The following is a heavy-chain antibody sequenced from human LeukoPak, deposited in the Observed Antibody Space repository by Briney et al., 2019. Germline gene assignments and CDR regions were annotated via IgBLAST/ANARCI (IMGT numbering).Heavy chain of an antibody. V-gene: IGHV3-7*01. CDR3: VTSDIVVGGDAFDI. CDR1: GFTFSSYW. CDR2: IKQDGSEK. J-gene: IGHJ3*02. D-gene: IGHD2-2*01. Sequence: GGSLRLSCAASGFTFSSYWMSWVRQAPGKGLEWVANIKQDGSEKYYVDSVKGRFTISRDNAKNSLYLQMNSLRAEDTAVYYCVTSDIVVGGDAFDIWGQGTMVTVSS.